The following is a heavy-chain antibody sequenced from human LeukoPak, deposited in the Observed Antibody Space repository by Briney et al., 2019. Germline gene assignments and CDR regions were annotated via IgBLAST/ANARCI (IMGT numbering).Heavy chain of an antibody. D-gene: IGHD3-10*01. CDR1: GFTFDDYA. V-gene: IGHV3-20*04. Sequence: GGSLRLSCAASGFTFDDYAMSWVRHAPGKGLEWVSTINWSGGSTRYADSVKGRFTISRDNAKNSLYLQMNSLRAEATALYYCARDRDDYDYWGQGTLVTVSS. CDR2: INWSGGST. J-gene: IGHJ4*02. CDR3: ARDRDDYDY.